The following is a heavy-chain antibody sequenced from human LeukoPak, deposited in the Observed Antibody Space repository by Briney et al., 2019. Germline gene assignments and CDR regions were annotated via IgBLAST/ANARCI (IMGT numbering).Heavy chain of an antibody. CDR3: ARALGYCSSTSSRICTFDY. CDR1: GYSFTSYW. Sequence: GESLKISCKGSGYSFTSYWIGWARQMPGKGLEWMGIIYPGDSDTRYSPSFQGQVTISADKSINTAYLQWSSLKASDTAMYYCARALGYCSSTSSRICTFDYWGQGTLVTVSS. V-gene: IGHV5-51*01. J-gene: IGHJ4*02. D-gene: IGHD2-2*01. CDR2: IYPGDSDT.